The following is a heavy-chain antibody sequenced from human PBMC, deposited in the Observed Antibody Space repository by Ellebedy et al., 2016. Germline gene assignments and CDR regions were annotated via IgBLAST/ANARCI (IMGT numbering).Heavy chain of an antibody. CDR3: RQGHYADY. Sequence: GGSLKISXAASGLTFSNFFMSWVRQAPGKGLEWVSTISANADKRDFADSVKGRFTISRDNSRNTLHLQMNNLRGEDTAVYYCRQGHYADYWGQGTLVTVSS. CDR1: GLTFSNFF. J-gene: IGHJ4*02. V-gene: IGHV3-23*01. CDR2: ISANADKR.